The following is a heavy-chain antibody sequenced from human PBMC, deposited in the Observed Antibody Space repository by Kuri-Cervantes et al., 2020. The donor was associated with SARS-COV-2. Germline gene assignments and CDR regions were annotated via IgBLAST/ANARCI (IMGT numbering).Heavy chain of an antibody. V-gene: IGHV3-7*01. CDR2: IKQDGSEK. CDR3: ARDVMSNYGYSDY. Sequence: GGSLRLSCAASGFTFSNYSMNWVRQAPGKGLEWVANIKQDGSEKYYVDSVKGRFTISRDNAKNSLYLQMNSLRAEDTAVYYCARDVMSNYGYSDYWGQGTLVTVSS. CDR1: GFTFSNYS. D-gene: IGHD4-11*01. J-gene: IGHJ4*02.